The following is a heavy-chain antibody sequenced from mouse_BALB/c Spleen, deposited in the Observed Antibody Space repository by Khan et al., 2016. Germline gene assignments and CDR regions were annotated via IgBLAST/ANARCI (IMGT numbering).Heavy chain of an antibody. CDR3: GRGDY. V-gene: IGHV5-17*02. CDR2: ISSGGSVI. CDR1: RFTFSSFG. J-gene: IGHJ2*01. Sequence: EVELVESGGGLVQPGGSRKLSCAASRFTFSSFGMHWVRQAPEKGLEWVAFISSGGSVIYYADTVKGRFTISRDNPKNTLFLQMTSLRSEDTAMYYCGRGDYWGQGTTLTVSS.